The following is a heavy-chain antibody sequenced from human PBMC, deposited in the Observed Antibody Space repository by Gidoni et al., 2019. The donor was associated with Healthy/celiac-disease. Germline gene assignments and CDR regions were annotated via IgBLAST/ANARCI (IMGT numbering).Heavy chain of an antibody. J-gene: IGHJ4*02. CDR2: INPSGGST. Sequence: GIINPSGGSTSYAQKFQGRVTMTRDTSTSTVYMELSSLRSEDTAVYYCARPWRPGSVVTPDYWGQGTLVTVSS. D-gene: IGHD2-15*01. CDR3: ARPWRPGSVVTPDY. V-gene: IGHV1-46*03.